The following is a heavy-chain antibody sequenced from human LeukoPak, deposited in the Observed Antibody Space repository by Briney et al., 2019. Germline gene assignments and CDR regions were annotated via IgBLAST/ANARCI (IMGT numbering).Heavy chain of an antibody. CDR1: GFTFRSSG. V-gene: IGHV3-30*02. J-gene: IGHJ4*02. CDR3: AKDANWSDLGFDL. Sequence: GGSLRLSCAASGFTFRSSGMHWVRQAPGKGLEWVAFVRPDGSQRFYSSSVDDRFTISRDNSKNTVYLQMNNLRPADTAVYCCAKDANWSDLGFDLWGQGSLVTVAS. D-gene: IGHD1-1*01. CDR2: VRPDGSQR.